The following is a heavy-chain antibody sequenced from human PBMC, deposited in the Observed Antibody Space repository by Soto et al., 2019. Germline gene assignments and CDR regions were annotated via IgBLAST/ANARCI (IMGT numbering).Heavy chain of an antibody. J-gene: IGHJ6*02. V-gene: IGHV4-59*01. CDR1: GGSISTYY. Sequence: SETLSLTCTVSGGSISTYYWSWIRQSPGKGLEYLGYIYYTGSTIYNPSFEGRVTISVDTAKNQLSLKVWSVTAADTAVYYCARVPWGQLVSPYGLDVWG. CDR3: ARVPWGQLVSPYGLDV. D-gene: IGHD6-6*01. CDR2: IYYTGST.